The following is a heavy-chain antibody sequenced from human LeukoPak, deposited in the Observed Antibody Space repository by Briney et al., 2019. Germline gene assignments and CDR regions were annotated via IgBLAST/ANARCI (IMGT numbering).Heavy chain of an antibody. D-gene: IGHD3-10*01. CDR3: ARHLAAGSGWFDP. CDR1: GDSIRSFY. V-gene: IGHV4-39*01. Sequence: SETLSLTCTVSGDSIRSFYWSWIRQPPGKGLEWIGSIYYSGSTYYNPSLKSRVTISVDTSRNQFSLKLSSVTAADTAVYYCARHLAAGSGWFDPWGQGTLVTVSS. CDR2: IYYSGST. J-gene: IGHJ5*02.